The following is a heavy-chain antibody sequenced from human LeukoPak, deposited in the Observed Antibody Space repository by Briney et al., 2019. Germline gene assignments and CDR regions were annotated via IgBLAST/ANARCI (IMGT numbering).Heavy chain of an antibody. D-gene: IGHD3-10*01. CDR2: ITGDGDTT. J-gene: IGHJ4*01. CDR3: AKGDPYNTAPDFEL. V-gene: IGHV3-23*01. CDR1: GFTFSNYG. Sequence: GGSLRLSCAASGFTFSNYGMSWVRQAPGKGLEWVSTITGDGDTTYGAESVQGRFTISRDNSKNMVYLQMNNLRAEDTAIYYWAKGDPYNTAPDFELWGPGILVTLSS.